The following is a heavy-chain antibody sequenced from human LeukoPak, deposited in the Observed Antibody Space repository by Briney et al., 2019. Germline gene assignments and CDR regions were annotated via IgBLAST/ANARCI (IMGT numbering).Heavy chain of an antibody. D-gene: IGHD5-12*01. CDR1: GGSINSYY. CDR2: ISYSGST. V-gene: IGHV4-59*08. CDR3: ARHGGRGYSGYDMEYFQH. J-gene: IGHJ1*01. Sequence: SETLSLTCTVSGGSINSYYWSWIRQPPGKGLEWIGYISYSGSTNFNPSLRSRVTISVDTSMNYFSLKLSSVTAADTAVYYCARHGGRGYSGYDMEYFQHWGQGTLVTVSS.